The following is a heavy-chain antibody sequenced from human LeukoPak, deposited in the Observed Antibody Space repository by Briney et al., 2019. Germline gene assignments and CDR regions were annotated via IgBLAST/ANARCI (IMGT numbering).Heavy chain of an antibody. J-gene: IGHJ6*03. D-gene: IGHD4-23*01. CDR1: GGSISSRSNY. CDR3: SRSHDYGGLYFYYYMDV. CDR2: LDSSGST. Sequence: PSETLSLTCTVSGGSISSRSNYWGWIRQTPGKGLEWIGNLDSSGSTYYNPSLKSRVTISVGTSKNQFSLNLRSVTAADTAIYFCSRSHDYGGLYFYYYMDVWGKGTTVTVSS. V-gene: IGHV4-39*01.